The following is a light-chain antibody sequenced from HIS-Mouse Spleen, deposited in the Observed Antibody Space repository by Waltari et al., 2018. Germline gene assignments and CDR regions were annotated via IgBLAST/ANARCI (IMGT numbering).Light chain of an antibody. Sequence: AIQLTQSPSSLSASVGDRVTITCRASQGISSALAWYQQKPGKAPKLLIFDASSLESGVPSRFSGSGSGTDFTLTISSLQPEDFATYYCQQFNSYPITFGQGTRLEIK. J-gene: IGKJ5*01. CDR3: QQFNSYPIT. CDR1: QGISSA. V-gene: IGKV1-13*02. CDR2: DAS.